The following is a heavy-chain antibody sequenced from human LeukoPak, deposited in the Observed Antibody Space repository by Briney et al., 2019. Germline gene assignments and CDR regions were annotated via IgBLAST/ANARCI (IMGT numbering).Heavy chain of an antibody. Sequence: GASVKVSCKASGYTFTSYGISWVRQAPGQGLEWMGWISAYNGNTNYAQKLQGRVTMTTDTSTSTAYMELRSLRSDDTAVYYCARDFSVDGYNNGIDYWGQGTLVTVSS. CDR3: ARDFSVDGYNNGIDY. D-gene: IGHD5-24*01. J-gene: IGHJ4*02. CDR2: ISAYNGNT. V-gene: IGHV1-18*01. CDR1: GYTFTSYG.